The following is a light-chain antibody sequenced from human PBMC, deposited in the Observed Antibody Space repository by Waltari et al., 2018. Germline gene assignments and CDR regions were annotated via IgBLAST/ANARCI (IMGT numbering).Light chain of an antibody. V-gene: IGKV1-9*01. J-gene: IGKJ4*01. CDR2: DAS. Sequence: DIQLTQSPSFLSASVGDGVTITCRASQGISSYLAWYQQKPGKAPQILVYDASALQSGVPSRFSGSGSGTEFTLTISSLQPEDFATYYCQQYYSYPITFGGGTKVEIK. CDR3: QQYYSYPIT. CDR1: QGISSY.